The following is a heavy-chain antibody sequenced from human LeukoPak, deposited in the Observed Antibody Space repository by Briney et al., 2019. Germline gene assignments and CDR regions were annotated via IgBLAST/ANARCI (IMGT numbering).Heavy chain of an antibody. D-gene: IGHD6-19*01. CDR1: GGSISSGGYY. V-gene: IGHV4-31*03. J-gene: IGHJ4*02. CDR3: ARGLTGSGWGGKSNLYTDY. Sequence: KASETLPLTCTVSGGSISSGGYYWSWIRQHPGKGLEWIGYIYYSGSTYYNPSLKSRVTISVDTSKNQFSLKLSSVTAADTAVYYCARGLTGSGWGGKSNLYTDYWGQGTLVTVSS. CDR2: IYYSGST.